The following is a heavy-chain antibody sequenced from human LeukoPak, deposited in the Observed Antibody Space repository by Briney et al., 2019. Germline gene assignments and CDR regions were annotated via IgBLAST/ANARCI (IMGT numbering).Heavy chain of an antibody. CDR3: AKRGVEMSAVRPDNWLDP. J-gene: IGHJ5*02. D-gene: IGHD5-24*01. Sequence: SETLSLTCTVSGCSITGYHWSWIRQPPGKGLEWIGRISYSGSTNYNPSLQSRVTISIDTSKNQFSLRLTSVTAADTAVYYCAKRGVEMSAVRPDNWLDPWGQGTLVTVSS. CDR1: GCSITGYH. V-gene: IGHV4-59*08. CDR2: ISYSGST.